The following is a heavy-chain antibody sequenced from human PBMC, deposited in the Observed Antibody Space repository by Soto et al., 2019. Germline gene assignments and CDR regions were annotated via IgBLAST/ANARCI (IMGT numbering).Heavy chain of an antibody. CDR3: ARLGAQEIDP. CDR2: IYYRGST. J-gene: IGHJ5*02. CDR1: PSSLRSYY. Sequence: PSETLSLTCTVSPSSLRSYYWSWIRQPPGKGLEWIGYIYYRGSTNYSPSLKSRVTISVDTSKNQFSLKLSSVTAADTAVYYCARLGAQEIDPWGQGTLVTVSS. V-gene: IGHV4-59*08. D-gene: IGHD3-16*01.